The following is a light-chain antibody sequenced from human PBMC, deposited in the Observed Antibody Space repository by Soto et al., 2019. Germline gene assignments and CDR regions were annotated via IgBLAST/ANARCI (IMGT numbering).Light chain of an antibody. CDR3: AAWDDSLNGYV. Sequence: QSVLTQPPSASGTPGQRVTISCSGSSSNIGSNTVNWYQQLPGTAPKLLIYSNNQRPSGVPDRFSGSKSGTSASLAISGLQSEDEAHYYCAAWDDSLNGYVFGTGTKLTVL. CDR2: SNN. V-gene: IGLV1-44*01. J-gene: IGLJ1*01. CDR1: SSNIGSNT.